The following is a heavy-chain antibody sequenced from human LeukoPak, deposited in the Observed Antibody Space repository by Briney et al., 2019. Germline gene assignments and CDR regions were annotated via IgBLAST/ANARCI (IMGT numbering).Heavy chain of an antibody. CDR3: AKYDPGESGFDY. V-gene: IGHV3-21*05. D-gene: IGHD3-16*01. J-gene: IGHJ4*02. Sequence: GGSLRLSCAASGFTFSSYSMSWVRQAPGKGLEWVSYISSSRSYIYYADAVEGRFTTSTDNAKNSLYLQMNSLRAEDTAVYYCAKYDPGESGFDYWGQGTLVTVSS. CDR2: ISSSRSYI. CDR1: GFTFSSYS.